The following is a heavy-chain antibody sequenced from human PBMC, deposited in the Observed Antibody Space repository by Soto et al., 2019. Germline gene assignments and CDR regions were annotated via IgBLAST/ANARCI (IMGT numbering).Heavy chain of an antibody. V-gene: IGHV1-3*01. J-gene: IGHJ3*02. D-gene: IGHD3-22*01. CDR1: GYTFTSYA. CDR2: INAGNGNT. CDR3: AREPLYYYDSSGRIAYAFDI. Sequence: ASVKVSCKASGYTFTSYAMHWVRQAPGQRLEWMGWINAGNGNTKYSQKFQGRVTITRDTSAGTAYMELSSLRSEDTAVYYCAREPLYYYDSSGRIAYAFDIWGQGTMVTVSS.